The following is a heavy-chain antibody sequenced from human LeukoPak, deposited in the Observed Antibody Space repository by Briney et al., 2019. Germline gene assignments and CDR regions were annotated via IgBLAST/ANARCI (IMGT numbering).Heavy chain of an antibody. CDR2: INRNSGGT. D-gene: IGHD3-22*01. CDR3: ARDAAFYYDSSGGEDY. J-gene: IGHJ4*02. V-gene: IGHV1-2*07. Sequence: ASVKVSCKASGYTFTGYYMHWVRQAPGHALEWMGSINRNSGGTNYAHKFHGRGTMTRDTSISPAYMELSRLRSDATAVYYCARDAAFYYDSSGGEDYWGQGTLVTVSS. CDR1: GYTFTGYY.